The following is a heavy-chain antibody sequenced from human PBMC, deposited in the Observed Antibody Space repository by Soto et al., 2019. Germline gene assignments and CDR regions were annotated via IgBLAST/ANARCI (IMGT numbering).Heavy chain of an antibody. CDR3: AKMERTQLWLLVQN. CDR2: ITYGGSI. J-gene: IGHJ4*02. CDR1: GASITNDDFF. V-gene: IGHV4-31*02. Sequence: PSETLSLTWTVSGASITNDDFFWTWVRQHPEKGLEWLAYITYGGSIYYDPSFRSRLTVSIDKSKSQVSLNVRSVTAADTAVYYCAKMERTQLWLLVQNWGQGLLVTVSS. D-gene: IGHD5-18*01.